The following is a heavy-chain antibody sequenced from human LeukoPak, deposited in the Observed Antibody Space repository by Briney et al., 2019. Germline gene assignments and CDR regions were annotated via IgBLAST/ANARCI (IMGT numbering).Heavy chain of an antibody. D-gene: IGHD3-22*01. CDR1: GGSISSSSYY. J-gene: IGHJ1*01. V-gene: IGHV4-39*07. CDR2: IYYSGST. Sequence: SETLSLTCTVSGGSISSSSYYWGWIRQPPGKGLEWIGSIYYSGSTYYNPSLKSRVTISVDTSKNQFSLKLSSVTAADTAVYYCARDNYYDSSGYPLISAEYFQHWGQDTLVTVSS. CDR3: ARDNYYDSSGYPLISAEYFQH.